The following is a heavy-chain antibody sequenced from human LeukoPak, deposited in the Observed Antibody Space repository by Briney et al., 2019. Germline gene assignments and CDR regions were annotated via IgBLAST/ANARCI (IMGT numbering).Heavy chain of an antibody. Sequence: GGSLRLSCAASGFTFSSYSMNWVRQAPGKGLEWDSSISSTSSYISYADSVNGRFTISRDNAKNSLSLQMHSLRAEDTAVYYCARGPSVPTYFQHWGQGTLVTVSS. CDR3: ARGPSVPTYFQH. J-gene: IGHJ1*01. V-gene: IGHV3-21*01. D-gene: IGHD1-1*01. CDR1: GFTFSSYS. CDR2: ISSTSSYI.